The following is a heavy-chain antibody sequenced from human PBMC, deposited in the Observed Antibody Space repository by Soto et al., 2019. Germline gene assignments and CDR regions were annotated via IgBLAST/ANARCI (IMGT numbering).Heavy chain of an antibody. D-gene: IGHD5-18*01. J-gene: IGHJ4*02. CDR2: INAGNGNT. CDR3: AKGLNGYLHYFDY. V-gene: IGHV1-3*01. CDR1: GYTFTSYA. Sequence: ASVKVSCKASGYTFTSYAMHWVRQAPGQRLEWMGWINAGNGNTKYSQKFQGRVTITRDTSASTAYMELSSLRSEDTAVYYCAKGLNGYLHYFDYWGQGTPVTVSS.